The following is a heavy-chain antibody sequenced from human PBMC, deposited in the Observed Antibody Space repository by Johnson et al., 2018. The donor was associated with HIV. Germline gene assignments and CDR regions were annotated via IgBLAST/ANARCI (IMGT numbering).Heavy chain of an antibody. J-gene: IGHJ3*02. V-gene: IGHV3-23*04. CDR3: AKGEIEDAFDI. CDR1: GFSFSDYA. Sequence: VQLVESGGGWVQPGGSLRLSCAASGFSFSDYAMSWVRQAPGKGLEWVSGISGGGGSTYYADSVTGRFTISRDNSKNTLYLQMNSLRAEDTAVYYCAKGEIEDAFDIWCQGTMVTVSS. D-gene: IGHD1-26*01. CDR2: ISGGGGST.